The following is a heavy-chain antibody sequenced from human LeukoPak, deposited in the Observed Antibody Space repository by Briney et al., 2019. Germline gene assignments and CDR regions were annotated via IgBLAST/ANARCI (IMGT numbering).Heavy chain of an antibody. CDR2: INHSGST. Sequence: SETLSLTCAVYGGSFSGYYWSWIRQPPGKGLEWIGEINHSGSTNYNPSLKSRVTISVDTSKNQFSLKLSSVTAADTAVHYCARGRGAVAGFYFDYWGQGTLVTVSS. V-gene: IGHV4-34*01. CDR1: GGSFSGYY. J-gene: IGHJ4*02. CDR3: ARGRGAVAGFYFDY. D-gene: IGHD6-19*01.